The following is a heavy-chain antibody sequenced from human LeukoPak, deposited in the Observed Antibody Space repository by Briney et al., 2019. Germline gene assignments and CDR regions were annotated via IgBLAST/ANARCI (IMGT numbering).Heavy chain of an antibody. D-gene: IGHD6-19*01. CDR2: IYSGGST. Sequence: GGSLRLSCAASGFDVGSNYMSWVRQAPGKGLEWVSVIYSGGSTYYADSVKGRFTISRDNSMNTLFLQMSSLGAEDTAVYYCARTGGSSGFLWLGYFQHWGQGSLVTVSS. CDR3: ARTGGSSGFLWLGYFQH. CDR1: GFDVGSNY. J-gene: IGHJ1*01. V-gene: IGHV3-66*01.